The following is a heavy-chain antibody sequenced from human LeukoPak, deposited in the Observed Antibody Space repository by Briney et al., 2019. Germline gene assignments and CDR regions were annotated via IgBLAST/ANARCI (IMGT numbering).Heavy chain of an antibody. V-gene: IGHV3-48*01. CDR2: ISGSSSAI. J-gene: IGHJ5*02. Sequence: GGSLRLSCAASGFTFSAYNMIWVRQAPGKGLEWLSYISGSSSAIYYADSVQGRFTISRDNAKNSLSLQMGSLRVEDTAVYYCVRDRTLGVRDGFILAWGQGTLVTVSS. CDR1: GFTFSAYN. CDR3: VRDRTLGVRDGFILA. D-gene: IGHD5-24*01.